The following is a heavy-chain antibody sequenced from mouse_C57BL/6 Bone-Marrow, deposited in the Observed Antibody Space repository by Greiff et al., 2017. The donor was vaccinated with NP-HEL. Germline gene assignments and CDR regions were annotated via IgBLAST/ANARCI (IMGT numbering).Heavy chain of an antibody. D-gene: IGHD1-1*01. Sequence: EVQLQQSGPELVKPGDSVKISCKASGYSFTGYFMNWVMQSHGKSLEWIGRINPYNGDTFYNQKFKGKATLTVDKSSSTAHMELRSLTSEDSAVYYCARQGYYGSRVDYWGQGTTLTVSS. CDR1: GYSFTGYF. J-gene: IGHJ2*01. CDR2: INPYNGDT. V-gene: IGHV1-20*01. CDR3: ARQGYYGSRVDY.